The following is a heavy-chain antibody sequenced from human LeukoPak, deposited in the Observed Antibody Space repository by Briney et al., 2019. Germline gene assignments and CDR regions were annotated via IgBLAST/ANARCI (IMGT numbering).Heavy chain of an antibody. CDR3: ARDSYCNDNRCYLTTPY. CDR2: IWYDASNK. D-gene: IGHD2-15*01. V-gene: IGHV3-33*01. Sequence: PGGSLLHSCAASGLNFSFYVMQWARQAPGKGLEWVAVIWYDASNKYYAHSVKSRFTISRDNSKNTLYLQMNSLRAEDTAVYYCARDSYCNDNRCYLTTPYWGEGTLVSVSS. CDR1: GLNFSFYV. J-gene: IGHJ4*02.